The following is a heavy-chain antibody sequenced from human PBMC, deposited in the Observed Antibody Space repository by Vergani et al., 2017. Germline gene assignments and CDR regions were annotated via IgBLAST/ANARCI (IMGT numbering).Heavy chain of an antibody. D-gene: IGHD3-22*01. J-gene: IGHJ3*02. V-gene: IGHV3-23*05. CDR2: IKKTGDST. CDR3: WFYDSSGYSRVDAFDI. Sequence: EVQLLQSEGAVVQPGGSLRLSCVASGFTFSSHAMSWVRQGHGQGLEWVSSIKKTGDSTHYADSVKGRFTISRDNSKNTLYLQMSSLRAEDTAVYYCWFYDSSGYSRVDAFDIWGQGTMVTVSS. CDR1: GFTFSSHA.